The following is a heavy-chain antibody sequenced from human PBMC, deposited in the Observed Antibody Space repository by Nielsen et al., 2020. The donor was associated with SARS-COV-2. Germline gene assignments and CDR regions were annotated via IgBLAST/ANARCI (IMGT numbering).Heavy chain of an antibody. Sequence: SLKISCAASGFTFDDYAMHWVRQAPGKGLEWVSGISWNSGSVGYADSVKGRFTISRDNSKNTLYLQMNSLRAEDTAVYYCACGSGSYYTWFDPWGQGTLVTVSS. CDR1: GFTFDDYA. J-gene: IGHJ5*02. CDR3: ACGSGSYYTWFDP. V-gene: IGHV3-9*01. CDR2: ISWNSGSV. D-gene: IGHD3-10*01.